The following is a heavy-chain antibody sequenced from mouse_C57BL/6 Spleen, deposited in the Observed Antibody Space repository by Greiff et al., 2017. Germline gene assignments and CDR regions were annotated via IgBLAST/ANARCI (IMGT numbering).Heavy chain of an antibody. V-gene: IGHV5-17*01. CDR2: ISSGSSTI. J-gene: IGHJ4*01. CDR1: GFTFSDYG. Sequence: EVQLVESGGGLVKPGGSLKLSCAASGFTFSDYGMHWVRQAPEKGLEWVAYISSGSSTIYYADTVKGRFTISRDNAKNTLFLQMTILRSEDTAMYYCARVLRDYAMDYWVQGTSVTVTS. CDR3: ARVLRDYAMDY.